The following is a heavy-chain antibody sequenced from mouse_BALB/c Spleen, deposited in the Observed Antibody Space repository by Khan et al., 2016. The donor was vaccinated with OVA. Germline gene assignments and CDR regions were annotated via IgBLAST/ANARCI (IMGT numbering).Heavy chain of an antibody. CDR3: VRSQGGYYGSSAGFAY. Sequence: QVQLKESGPGLVQPSQSLSITCTVSGFSLTSYGVHWVRQSPGKGLEWLGVIWSGGSTDYNAAFISRLSISKDNSKSQVFFKMNSLQADDTAIYYCVRSQGGYYGSSAGFAYWGQGTLVTVSA. CDR1: GFSLTSYG. D-gene: IGHD1-1*01. CDR2: IWSGGST. J-gene: IGHJ3*01. V-gene: IGHV2-4-1*01.